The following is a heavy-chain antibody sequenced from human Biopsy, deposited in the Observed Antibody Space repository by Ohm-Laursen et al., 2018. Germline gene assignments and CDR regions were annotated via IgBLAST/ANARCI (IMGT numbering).Heavy chain of an antibody. CDR1: GFTFGAYY. CDR2: ISGSGATK. D-gene: IGHD3-10*01. V-gene: IGHV3-11*01. CDR3: ATDGAGSYNEN. J-gene: IGHJ4*02. Sequence: FLILSCAASGFTFGAYYMSWNRQAPGKGLEWLSYISGSGATKMYAVSVKGRFTVSRVNAKNSLHLEMNNLTVEDTAVYYCATDGAGSYNENWGQGTLVSVSS.